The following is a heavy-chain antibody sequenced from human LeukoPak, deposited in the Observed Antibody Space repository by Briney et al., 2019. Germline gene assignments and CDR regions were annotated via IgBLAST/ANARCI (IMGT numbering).Heavy chain of an antibody. V-gene: IGHV3-7*04. CDR2: IKQDGSKK. Sequence: GGSLRLSCAASGFTFSNAWMTWVRQAPGKGLEWVANIKQDGSKKSYVDSVKGRFTISRDNAKNSLYLQMYSLRAEDTDIYYCTRVGYIDEGIDYWGQGTLATVSS. J-gene: IGHJ4*02. D-gene: IGHD5-24*01. CDR3: TRVGYIDEGIDY. CDR1: GFTFSNAW.